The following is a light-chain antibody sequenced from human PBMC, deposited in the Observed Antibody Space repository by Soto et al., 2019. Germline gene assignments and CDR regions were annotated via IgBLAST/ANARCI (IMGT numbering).Light chain of an antibody. V-gene: IGKV1-12*01. Sequence: DIQMTQSPSSVSASVGDRVSITCRASQGINSWLAWYQKKPGRAPKLLIYAASSLQNGVPSRFSGSESGTGFTLTISNLQPEDCAIYFCQQANSFPITFGQGTRLEIK. J-gene: IGKJ5*01. CDR2: AAS. CDR3: QQANSFPIT. CDR1: QGINSW.